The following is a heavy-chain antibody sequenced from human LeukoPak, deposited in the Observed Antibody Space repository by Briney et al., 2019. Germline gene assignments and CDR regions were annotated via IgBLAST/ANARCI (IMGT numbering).Heavy chain of an antibody. CDR1: GGSISSGGYY. Sequence: SETLSRTCTVSGGSISSGGYYWSWIRQHPGKGLEWIGYIYYSGSTYYNPSLKSRVTISVDTSKNQFSLKLSSVTAADTAVYYCASGYSGYADYWGQGTLVTVSS. D-gene: IGHD5-12*01. CDR3: ASGYSGYADY. V-gene: IGHV4-31*03. J-gene: IGHJ4*02. CDR2: IYYSGST.